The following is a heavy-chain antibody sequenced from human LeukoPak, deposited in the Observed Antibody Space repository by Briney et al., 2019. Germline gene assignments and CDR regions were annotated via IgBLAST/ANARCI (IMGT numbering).Heavy chain of an antibody. V-gene: IGHV1-69*13. D-gene: IGHD1-1*01. Sequence: GASVKVSCKASGGTFSSYAISWVRQAPGQGLEWMGGIIPIFGTANYAQKFQGRVTITADESTSTAYMELSRLRSDDTAVYYCARDLERWGPGKNAFDIWGQGTMVTVSS. CDR1: GGTFSSYA. CDR3: ARDLERWGPGKNAFDI. J-gene: IGHJ3*02. CDR2: IIPIFGTA.